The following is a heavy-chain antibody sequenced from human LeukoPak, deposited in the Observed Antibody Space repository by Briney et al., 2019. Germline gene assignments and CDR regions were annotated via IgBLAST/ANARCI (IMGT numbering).Heavy chain of an antibody. V-gene: IGHV3-23*01. CDR1: GFTFSSYS. CDR2: ISGSGGST. J-gene: IGHJ4*02. CDR3: AKSRVTALRCPVGD. D-gene: IGHD4-17*01. Sequence: GGSLRLSCAASGFTFSSYSMNWVRQAPGKGLEWVSAISGSGGSTYYADSVKGRFTISRDNSKNTLYLQMNSLRAEDTAVYYCAKSRVTALRCPVGDWGQGTLVTVSS.